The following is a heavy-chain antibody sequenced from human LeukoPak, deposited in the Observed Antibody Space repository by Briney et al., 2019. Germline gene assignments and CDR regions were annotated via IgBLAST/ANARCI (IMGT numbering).Heavy chain of an antibody. Sequence: GGSLRLSCAASGFTFSSYEMNWVRQAPGKGLEWASYISSSGSTIYYADSVKGRFTISRDNSKNSLYLQMNSLRTEDTALYYCAKGPDPISSGYYYGPDYWGQGTLVTVSS. V-gene: IGHV3-48*03. CDR3: AKGPDPISSGYYYGPDY. D-gene: IGHD3-22*01. J-gene: IGHJ4*02. CDR1: GFTFSSYE. CDR2: ISSSGSTI.